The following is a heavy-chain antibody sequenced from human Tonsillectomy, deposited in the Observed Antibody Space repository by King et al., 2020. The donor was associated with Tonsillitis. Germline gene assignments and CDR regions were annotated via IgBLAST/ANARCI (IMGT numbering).Heavy chain of an antibody. V-gene: IGHV3-15*05. Sequence: EVQLVESGGGLVKPGGSLRLSCAASGFTFSNAWMSWVRQAPGKGLEWVGRIKSKTDGGTTDYAAPVKGRFTISRDDSKNTLYLQMNSLKTEDTAMYYCTTDFVVVPAAWENYYYGMDVWGQGTTVTVSS. D-gene: IGHD2-2*01. CDR2: IKSKTDGGTT. CDR3: TTDFVVVPAAWENYYYGMDV. J-gene: IGHJ6*02. CDR1: GFTFSNAW.